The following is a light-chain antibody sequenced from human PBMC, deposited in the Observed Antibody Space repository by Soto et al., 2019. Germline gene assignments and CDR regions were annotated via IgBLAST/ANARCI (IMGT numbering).Light chain of an antibody. V-gene: IGKV1-5*03. CDR3: QQYITYPT. J-gene: IGKJ1*01. CDR2: EAS. CDR1: QNVNIW. Sequence: DIQLTQSPSTLSASVGDRVTITCRASQNVNIWLTWYQQRPGKAPKLLIYEASNLESGVSSRFSGRGSGTEFTLTISRLQPDDFATYYCQQYITYPTFGQGTKVDIK.